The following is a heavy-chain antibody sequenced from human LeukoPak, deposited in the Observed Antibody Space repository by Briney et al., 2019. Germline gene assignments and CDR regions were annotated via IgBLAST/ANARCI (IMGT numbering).Heavy chain of an antibody. CDR1: GFTFSSYA. CDR2: ISGSGGRT. J-gene: IGHJ6*04. D-gene: IGHD3-10*01. CDR3: AKDPVRGVSGIDV. V-gene: IGHV3-23*01. Sequence: PGGSLRLSCAASGFTFSSYAMSWVRQAPGKGLEWVSAISGSGGRTYYADSVKVRFTVSKYNSKTSLYLQMNSLRAEDTAVYYCAKDPVRGVSGIDVWGKGSPVTVSS.